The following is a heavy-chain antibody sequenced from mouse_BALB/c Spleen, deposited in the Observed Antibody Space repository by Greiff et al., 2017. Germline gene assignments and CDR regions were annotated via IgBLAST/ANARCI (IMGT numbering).Heavy chain of an antibody. J-gene: IGHJ2*01. Sequence: EVKLVESGPGLVKPSQSLSLTCTVTGYSITSDYAWNWIRQFPGNKLEWMGYISYSGSTSYNPSLKSRISITRDTSKNQFFLQLNSVTTEDTATYYCARWGYGNYVDYFDYWGQGTTLTVSS. CDR1: GYSITSDYA. CDR2: ISYSGST. CDR3: ARWGYGNYVDYFDY. D-gene: IGHD2-10*02. V-gene: IGHV3-2*02.